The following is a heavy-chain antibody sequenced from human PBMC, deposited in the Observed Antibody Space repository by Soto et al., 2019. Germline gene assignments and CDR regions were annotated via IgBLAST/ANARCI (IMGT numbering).Heavy chain of an antibody. J-gene: IGHJ6*02. Sequence: EVQVLESGGGLVQPGGSLRLSCAASGFTFSNHAMGWVHQAPGKGLQWVSTISGTEGWKYYADSVKGRFTISRDNSKSTLYLQMNSLRAEDTSIYYCAKYLVGPPFYGVDVCGQGTTVTVSS. V-gene: IGHV3-23*01. D-gene: IGHD1-26*01. CDR3: AKYLVGPPFYGVDV. CDR2: ISGTEGWK. CDR1: GFTFSNHA.